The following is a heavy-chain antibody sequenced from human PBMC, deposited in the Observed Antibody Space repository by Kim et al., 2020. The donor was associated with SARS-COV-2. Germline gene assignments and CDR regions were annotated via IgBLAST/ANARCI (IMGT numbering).Heavy chain of an antibody. Sequence: VKGRFTISRDNSKNTLYLQMNSLRAEDTAVYYCARVKGDYYGSGSYYDYWGQGTLVTVSS. J-gene: IGHJ4*02. D-gene: IGHD3-10*01. CDR3: ARVKGDYYGSGSYYDY. V-gene: IGHV3-66*01.